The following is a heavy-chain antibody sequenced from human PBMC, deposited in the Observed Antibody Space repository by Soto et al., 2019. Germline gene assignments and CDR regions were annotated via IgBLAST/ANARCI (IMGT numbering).Heavy chain of an antibody. CDR3: AAGGGLPGYP. Sequence: QLQLQESGSGLVKPSQTLSLTCAVSGGSISSGGYSWSWIRQPPGKGLEWIGYIYHSESTYYNPSLKCRVAIPVDRPKNQFPPKLSSVPPGATPGASCAAGGGLPGYPWAQGPLGTVSS. J-gene: IGHJ5*02. CDR2: IYHSEST. D-gene: IGHD1-26*01. CDR1: GGSISSGGYS. V-gene: IGHV4-30-2*01.